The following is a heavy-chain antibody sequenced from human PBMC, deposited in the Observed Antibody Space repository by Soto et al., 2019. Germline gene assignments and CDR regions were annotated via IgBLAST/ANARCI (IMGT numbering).Heavy chain of an antibody. V-gene: IGHV4-39*01. CDR2: ISYSGNT. CDR3: EGKNLGYFDL. J-gene: IGHJ2*01. CDR1: GGSIDSSNYF. Sequence: QMQLQESGPGLVRPSETLSLTCTISGGSIDSSNYFWGWVRQPPGKGLEWIGTISYSGNTYYNPSLKSRVAISLDTSNTQFTLKLSSVTAPDTAVYSCEGKNLGYFDLWGRGTLVTVSS. D-gene: IGHD1-26*01.